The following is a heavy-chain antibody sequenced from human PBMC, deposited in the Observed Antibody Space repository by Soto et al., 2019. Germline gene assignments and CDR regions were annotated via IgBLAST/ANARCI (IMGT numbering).Heavy chain of an antibody. Sequence: GGSLRLSCGASGLSVSDNYMGWVRQAPGRGLEWVSVMYAGGDTHYADSVKGRFTISRDKSESTLYLQMNSLRDEDTGVYFCVSRIPSWVFDYWGLGTLVTVSS. D-gene: IGHD2-21*01. J-gene: IGHJ4*01. CDR2: MYAGGDT. V-gene: IGHV3-53*01. CDR1: GLSVSDNY. CDR3: VSRIPSWVFDY.